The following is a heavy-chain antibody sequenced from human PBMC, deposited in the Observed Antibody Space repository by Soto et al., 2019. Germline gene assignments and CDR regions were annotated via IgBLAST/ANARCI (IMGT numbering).Heavy chain of an antibody. CDR1: GFSFSSYD. CDR3: ARGSFGVVIRVHGMDA. D-gene: IGHD3-3*01. J-gene: IGHJ6*01. V-gene: IGHV3-21*01. CDR2: ISTTGSYI. Sequence: EVQLVESGGGLVKPGGSLRLSCAASGFSFSSYDMNWVRQAPGKGLEWVSSISTTGSYIYYADSVKGRFTVSRDNAKNSLYLQMNSLRDEDAAVYYCARGSFGVVIRVHGMDAW.